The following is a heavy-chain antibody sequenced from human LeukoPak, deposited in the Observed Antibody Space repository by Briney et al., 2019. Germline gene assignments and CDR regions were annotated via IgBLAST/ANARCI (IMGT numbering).Heavy chain of an antibody. CDR2: IYYSGST. J-gene: IGHJ4*02. D-gene: IGHD4-17*01. Sequence: SETLSLTCTVSGGSISSYYWSWIRQPPGKGLEWIGNIYYSGSTNYNPSLKSRVTISVDTSNNQFSLKLSSVTAADTAVYYCARGLREAQYGYWGQGTLVTVSS. CDR1: GGSISSYY. CDR3: ARGLREAQYGY. V-gene: IGHV4-59*01.